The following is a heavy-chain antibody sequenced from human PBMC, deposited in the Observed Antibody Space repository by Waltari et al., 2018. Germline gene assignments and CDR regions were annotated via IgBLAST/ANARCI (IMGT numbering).Heavy chain of an antibody. V-gene: IGHV3-21*01. CDR3: AIDSNGDYAFWSGRGHGFDV. CDR2: IISTSDYI. CDR1: RSADGPYR. D-gene: IGHD3-3*01. Sequence: EAQFVVTGGCRVKPGNTLTLAWSASRSADGPYRLICVPHAPGRGLECVSSIISTSDYIYYADSVEGRLTITRENVKNSLNLEMNSLRAEETAVYYCAIDSNGDYAFWSGRGHGFDVWGQGTTVTVSS. J-gene: IGHJ6*02.